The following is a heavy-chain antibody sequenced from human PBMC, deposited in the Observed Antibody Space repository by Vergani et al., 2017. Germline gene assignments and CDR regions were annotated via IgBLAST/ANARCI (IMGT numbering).Heavy chain of an antibody. CDR3: AKHHSSIAARPYFDY. V-gene: IGHV3-53*01. CDR2: IYSGGST. D-gene: IGHD6-6*01. J-gene: IGHJ4*02. Sequence: EVQLLESGGGLIQPGGSLRLSCAASGFTVSSNYMSWVRQAPGKGLEWVSVIYSGGSTYYADSVKGRFTISRDNSKNTLYLQMNSLRAEDTAVYYCAKHHSSIAARPYFDYWGQGTLVTVSS. CDR1: GFTVSSNY.